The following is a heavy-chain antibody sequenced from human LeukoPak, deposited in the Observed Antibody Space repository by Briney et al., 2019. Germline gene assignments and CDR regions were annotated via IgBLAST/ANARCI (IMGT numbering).Heavy chain of an antibody. CDR3: STVGGAVAFDY. D-gene: IGHD6-19*01. J-gene: IGHJ4*02. CDR1: GFSFSKAW. V-gene: IGHV3-15*01. Sequence: PGGSLRLSCAASGFSFSKAWTSWVRQAPGKGLEWVGRIKGISDGGTTDYAAPVKGRFTISRDDSKNTLYLQMNSLKTEDTAVYFCSTVGGAVAFDYWGQGTLVTVSS. CDR2: IKGISDGGTT.